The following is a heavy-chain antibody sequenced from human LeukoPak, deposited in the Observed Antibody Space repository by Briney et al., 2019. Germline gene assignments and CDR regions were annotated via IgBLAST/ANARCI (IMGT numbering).Heavy chain of an antibody. D-gene: IGHD2-2*01. CDR2: IIPILGIA. V-gene: IGHV1-69*04. CDR3: AKDRLGSSSTFFDY. Sequence: SVKVSCKASGGTFSSYAISWVRQAPGQGLEWMGRIIPILGIANYAQKFQGRVTITADKSTSTAYMELSSLRSEDTAVYYCAKDRLGSSSTFFDYWGQGTLVTVSS. J-gene: IGHJ4*02. CDR1: GGTFSSYA.